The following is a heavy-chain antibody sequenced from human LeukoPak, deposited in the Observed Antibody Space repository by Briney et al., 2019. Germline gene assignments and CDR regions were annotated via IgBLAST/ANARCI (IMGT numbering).Heavy chain of an antibody. CDR1: GFIFDDYA. V-gene: IGHV3-9*01. D-gene: IGHD5-18*01. CDR3: AKANTAFETHFDY. CDR2: ISWNSGRI. Sequence: GGSLRLSCEASGFIFDDYAMHWVRQAPGKGLGWVSGISWNSGRIVYGDSVKGRFTISRDNAKNSLYLQMNSLRAEDTAMYYCAKANTAFETHFDYWGQGTLVTVSS. J-gene: IGHJ4*02.